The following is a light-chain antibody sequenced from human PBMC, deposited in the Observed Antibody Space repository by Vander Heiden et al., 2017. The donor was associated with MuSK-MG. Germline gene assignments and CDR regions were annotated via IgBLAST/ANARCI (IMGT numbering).Light chain of an antibody. J-gene: IGKJ5*01. V-gene: IGKV1-NL1*01. CDR3: QQYYRTPPIT. Sequence: DIQMTQSPSSLSASVGDRVTITCRASQGISNSLAWYRQKPGKAPKLLLYAASRLESGVPSRFSGSGSGTDYTLTISSLQPEDFATYYCQQYYRTPPITFGQGTRLEIK. CDR2: AAS. CDR1: QGISNS.